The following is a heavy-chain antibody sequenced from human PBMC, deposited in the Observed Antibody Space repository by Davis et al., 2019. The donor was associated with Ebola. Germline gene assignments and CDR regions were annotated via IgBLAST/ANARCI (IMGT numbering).Heavy chain of an antibody. CDR2: ISPYNNNPYNT. CDR3: ARILRGFSLDY. V-gene: IGHV1-18*01. J-gene: IGHJ4*02. CDR1: GYTFSANG. D-gene: IGHD3-3*01. Sequence: ASVKVSCKVSGYTFSANGISWVRQAPGQGLEWIGWISPYNNNPYNTVYTQKFQGSVNMTLDASTTTAYLGLTNLRSDDTAVYYRARILRGFSLDYWGQGALVTVSS.